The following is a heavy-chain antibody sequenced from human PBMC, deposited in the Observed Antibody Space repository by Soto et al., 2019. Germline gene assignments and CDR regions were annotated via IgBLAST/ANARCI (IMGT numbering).Heavy chain of an antibody. Sequence: QVQLVQSGAEVKKPGSSVKVSCKASGGTFSSYAISWVRQAPGQGLEWMGGIIPIFGTANYAQKFQGRVTITAXXSXSXXYMELSSLRSEDTAVYYCARGTDTAMAEGESYFDYWGQGTLVTVSS. CDR1: GGTFSSYA. D-gene: IGHD5-18*01. V-gene: IGHV1-69*12. CDR3: ARGTDTAMAEGESYFDY. J-gene: IGHJ4*02. CDR2: IIPIFGTA.